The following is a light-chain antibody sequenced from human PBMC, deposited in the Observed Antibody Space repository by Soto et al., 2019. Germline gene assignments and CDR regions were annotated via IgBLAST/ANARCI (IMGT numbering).Light chain of an antibody. CDR3: AAWDDSLNGFYV. J-gene: IGLJ1*01. V-gene: IGLV1-44*01. CDR1: SSNIGSNT. Sequence: QAVVTQPPSASGTPGQRGTISCSGSSSNIGSNTVSWYQQLPGTAPKLLIYSNNRRPSGVPERFSGSNSGTSASLAISGLQSEDEADYYCAAWDDSLNGFYVFGTGTKVTVL. CDR2: SNN.